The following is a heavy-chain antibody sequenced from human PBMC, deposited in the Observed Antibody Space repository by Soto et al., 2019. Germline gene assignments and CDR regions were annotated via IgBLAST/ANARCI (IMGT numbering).Heavy chain of an antibody. CDR3: ARRGVSGPVDY. V-gene: IGHV4-59*01. CDR1: GSISTYY. CDR2: IYNIGRT. J-gene: IGHJ4*02. D-gene: IGHD3-10*01. Sequence: SETLSLTCTVGSISTYYWNWIRQPPGKGLEWIGYIYNIGRTNYNPSLKSRVTMSIDTSKNQFSLKLSSVTAADTAVYYCARRGVSGPVDYWGQRTLVTVSS.